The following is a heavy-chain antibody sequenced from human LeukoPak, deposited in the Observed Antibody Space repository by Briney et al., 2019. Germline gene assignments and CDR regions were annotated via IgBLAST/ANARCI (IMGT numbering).Heavy chain of an antibody. J-gene: IGHJ4*02. D-gene: IGHD4-23*01. V-gene: IGHV1-69*13. Sequence: SVKVSCKASGYTFTSYAMNWVRQAPGQGLEWMGGITPIFGTAKYAQKFQGRVTITAVESMSTAYMELSSLRSEDTAVYYCARGWLAETTVVTPYNYWGQGTLVTVSS. CDR1: GYTFTSYA. CDR3: ARGWLAETTVVTPYNY. CDR2: ITPIFGTA.